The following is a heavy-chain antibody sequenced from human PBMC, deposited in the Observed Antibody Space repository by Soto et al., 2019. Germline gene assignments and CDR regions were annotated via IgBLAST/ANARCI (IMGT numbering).Heavy chain of an antibody. CDR1: GGSISSGDYF. CDR3: ARAVLGRVVVNLNWYAP. Sequence: SGTLSITCTVSGGSISSGDYFWSWIRQPPGKGLEWIGSIYYSGSTYYNPSLKSRVTISVDTSTNQFSLKLSSVTAADTAVYYCARAVLGRVVVNLNWYAPRGQRTPVTVSS. J-gene: IGHJ5*01. V-gene: IGHV4-30-4*01. D-gene: IGHD3-22*01. CDR2: IYYSGST.